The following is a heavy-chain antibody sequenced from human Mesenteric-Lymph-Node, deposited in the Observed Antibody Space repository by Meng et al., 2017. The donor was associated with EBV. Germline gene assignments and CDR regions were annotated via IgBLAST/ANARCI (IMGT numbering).Heavy chain of an antibody. D-gene: IGHD3-22*01. CDR2: SGSGGTT. J-gene: IGHJ4*02. CDR1: GLTFSGDA. V-gene: IGHV3-23*01. Sequence: SECGWDFLPPGGSLRLSCVVSGLTFSGDAMTCVRQAPGEGLECVLTSGSGGTTYYADSVKGRFTISRDNFKNTLYLQMNNLRAEDTAVYYCARGFNFHDSSGLEYWGQGTLVTVSS. CDR3: ARGFNFHDSSGLEY.